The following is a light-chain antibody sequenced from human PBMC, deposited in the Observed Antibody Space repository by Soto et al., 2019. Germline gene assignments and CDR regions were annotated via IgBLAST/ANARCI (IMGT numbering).Light chain of an antibody. CDR1: QSVSNY. J-gene: IGKJ3*01. V-gene: IGKV3-20*01. CDR3: QQYATSPT. Sequence: EIVLTQSPGTLSLSPGERVTLSCRASQSVSNYLAWYQQKPGQAPRIFIYGASRRATGIPDRFSGSGSGTDFTLTISSLEPEDYAVYYCQQYATSPTFGPGTKVEIK. CDR2: GAS.